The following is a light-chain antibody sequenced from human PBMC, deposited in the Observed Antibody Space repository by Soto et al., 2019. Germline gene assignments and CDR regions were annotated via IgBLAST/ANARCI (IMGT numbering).Light chain of an antibody. Sequence: EIVMTQSPATLSVSPGERATLSCRASQSVSSNLAWYQQKPGQAPRLLIYGASTRATRIPARFSGSRSGTEFTLTISSVRSEDFAVYYCEQYNNWAGWTFGQGTKV. J-gene: IGKJ1*01. V-gene: IGKV3-15*01. CDR3: EQYNNWAGWT. CDR2: GAS. CDR1: QSVSSN.